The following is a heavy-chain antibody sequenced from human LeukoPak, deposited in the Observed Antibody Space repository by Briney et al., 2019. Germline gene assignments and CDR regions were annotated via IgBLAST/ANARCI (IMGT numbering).Heavy chain of an antibody. J-gene: IGHJ6*03. V-gene: IGHV1-2*02. CDR3: ARAPYSSSWFYYYYYMDV. D-gene: IGHD6-13*01. CDR2: INPNSGGT. Sequence: ASVKVSCKASGYTFTGYYMHWVRQAPGQGLEWMGWINPNSGGTNYAQKFQGRVTMTRDTSISTAYMELSRLRSDDTAVYYCARAPYSSSWFYYYYYMDVWGKGTTVTVSS. CDR1: GYTFTGYY.